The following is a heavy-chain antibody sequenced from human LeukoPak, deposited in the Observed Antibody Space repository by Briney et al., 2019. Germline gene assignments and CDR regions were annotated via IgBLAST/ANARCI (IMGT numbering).Heavy chain of an antibody. V-gene: IGHV1-18*01. CDR1: GVPSTDYG. D-gene: IGHD6-13*01. Sequence: ASVKVSCKTSGVPSTDYGITWVRQAPGQGLEWIGWISIDNGKIEYAQKFQGRVTVTTDASTSTTYMELRSLRSDDTAMYYCGRDSGYCSSWLWEWGQGTLVTVSS. J-gene: IGHJ4*02. CDR2: ISIDNGKI. CDR3: GRDSGYCSSWLWE.